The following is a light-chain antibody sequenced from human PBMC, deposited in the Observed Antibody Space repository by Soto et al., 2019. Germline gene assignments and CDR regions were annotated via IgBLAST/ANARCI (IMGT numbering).Light chain of an antibody. CDR3: SSYTSSTTPV. J-gene: IGLJ1*01. CDR1: SSDVGGYKY. CDR2: EVN. Sequence: QSALTQPASVSGSPGQSITISCTGTSSDVGGYKYVSWYQEHPGKAPKLMIYEVNNRPSGVSNRFSGSKSGNTASLTISGLQAEDEAHYYCSSYTSSTTPVFGTGTKLTVL. V-gene: IGLV2-14*03.